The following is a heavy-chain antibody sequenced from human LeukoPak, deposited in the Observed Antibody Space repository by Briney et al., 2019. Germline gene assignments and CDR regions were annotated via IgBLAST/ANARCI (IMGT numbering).Heavy chain of an antibody. D-gene: IGHD2-2*01. CDR2: IKKDGSEK. Sequence: PGGSLRLSCAASGFTFNNYWMSWVRQAPGKGLEWVANIKKDGSEKYYVDSVKGRFTISRDNAKNSLYLQMNSLRAEDTAVYYCAKSLGYCSSTSCYLRGHYYYYMDVWGKGTTVTVSS. V-gene: IGHV3-7*01. CDR1: GFTFNNYW. J-gene: IGHJ6*03. CDR3: AKSLGYCSSTSCYLRGHYYYYMDV.